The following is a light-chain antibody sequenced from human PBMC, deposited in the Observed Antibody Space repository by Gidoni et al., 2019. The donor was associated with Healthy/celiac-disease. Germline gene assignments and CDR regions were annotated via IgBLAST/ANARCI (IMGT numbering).Light chain of an antibody. CDR3: QQLNSYPRA. Sequence: DIQLTQSPSFLSASVGDRVTITCRASQGISSYLAWYQQKPGKAPKLLIDAASTCQSGGPSRFSGSGSGTEVTLTISSLQPEDFATYYWQQLNSYPRAFGPGTKVDIK. J-gene: IGKJ3*01. CDR1: QGISSY. CDR2: AAS. V-gene: IGKV1-9*01.